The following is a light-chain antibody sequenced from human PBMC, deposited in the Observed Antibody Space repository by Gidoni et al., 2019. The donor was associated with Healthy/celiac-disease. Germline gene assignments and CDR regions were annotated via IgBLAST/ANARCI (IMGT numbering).Light chain of an antibody. CDR3: QQYGSSPIT. V-gene: IGKV3-20*01. Sequence: EIVLPQSPGTLSLSPGERATLSCRASQSVSSSYLAWYQQKPGQAPRLLIYGAASRATGSPDRCSGRGSGTDFTSTISRLEPEDFAVYYCQQYGSSPITFGQGTRLEIK. CDR1: QSVSSSY. J-gene: IGKJ5*01. CDR2: GAA.